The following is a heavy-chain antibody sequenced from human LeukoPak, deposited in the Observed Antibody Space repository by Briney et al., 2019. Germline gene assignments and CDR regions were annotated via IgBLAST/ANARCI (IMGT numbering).Heavy chain of an antibody. J-gene: IGHJ5*02. CDR1: GYSFTSYW. V-gene: IGHV5-51*01. CDR2: IYPGDSDT. D-gene: IGHD2-2*01. Sequence: GESLKISCKGSGYSFTSYWIGWVRQMPGKGLEWMGIIYPGDSDTRYSPSFQGQVTISADKSISTAYLQWSSLKASDTAMYYCASLGYCSSTSCSWDWFDPWGRGTLVTVSS. CDR3: ASLGYCSSTSCSWDWFDP.